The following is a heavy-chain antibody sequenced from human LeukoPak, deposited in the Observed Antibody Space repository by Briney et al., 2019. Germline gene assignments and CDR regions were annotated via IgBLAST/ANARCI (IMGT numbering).Heavy chain of an antibody. CDR1: GGSISSSSYY. D-gene: IGHD6-6*01. J-gene: IGHJ4*02. CDR3: ARFDVERYSSSPEGAVHYYFDY. Sequence: PSETLSLTCTVSGGSISSSSYYWGWIRQPPGKGLEWIGSIYYSGSTNYNPSLKSRVTISVDTSKNQFSLKLSSVTAADTAVYYCARFDVERYSSSPEGAVHYYFDYWGQGTLVTVSS. V-gene: IGHV4-39*07. CDR2: IYYSGST.